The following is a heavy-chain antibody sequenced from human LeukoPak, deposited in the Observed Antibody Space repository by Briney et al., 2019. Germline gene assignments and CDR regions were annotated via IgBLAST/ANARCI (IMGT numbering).Heavy chain of an antibody. CDR2: IYHSGST. J-gene: IGHJ5*02. V-gene: IGHV4-34*01. CDR1: GGSFSGYY. D-gene: IGHD6-13*01. Sequence: SETLSLTCAVYGGSFSGYYWSWIRQPPGKGLEWIGYIYHSGSTYYNPSLKSRVTISVDRSKNQFSLKLSSVTAADTAVYYCARAAQYSSSSWFDPWGQGTLVTVSS. CDR3: ARAAQYSSSSWFDP.